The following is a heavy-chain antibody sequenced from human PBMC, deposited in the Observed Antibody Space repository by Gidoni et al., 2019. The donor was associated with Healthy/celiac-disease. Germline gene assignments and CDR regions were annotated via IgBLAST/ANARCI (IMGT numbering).Heavy chain of an antibody. CDR3: AKTMITFGGVIHDYYYGMDV. D-gene: IGHD3-16*01. V-gene: IGHV3-43D*03. CDR1: GFTFDDYA. CDR2: ISCDGGST. J-gene: IGHJ6*02. Sequence: EVQLVESGGVVVQPGGSLRLSCAASGFTFDDYAMHWVRQAPGKGLEWVSLISCDGGSTYYADSVKGRFTISRDNSKNSLYLQMNSLRAEDTALYYCAKTMITFGGVIHDYYYGMDVWGQGTTVTVSS.